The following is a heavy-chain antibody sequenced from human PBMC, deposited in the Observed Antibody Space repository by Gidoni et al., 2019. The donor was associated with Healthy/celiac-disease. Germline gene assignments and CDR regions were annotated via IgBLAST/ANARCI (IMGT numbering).Heavy chain of an antibody. CDR2: IKPSGGST. V-gene: IGHV1-46*03. J-gene: IGHJ6*02. CDR3: ATPGGDGYNGGYYYGMDV. Sequence: QVQLVQSGAEVKKPGASVKVSCKASGYTFTSYYMHWVRQAPGQGLEWMGIIKPSGGSTSYAQKFQGRVTMTRDTSTSTVYMELSSLRSEDTAVYYCATPGGDGYNGGYYYGMDVWGQGTTVTVSS. D-gene: IGHD3-16*01. CDR1: GYTFTSYY.